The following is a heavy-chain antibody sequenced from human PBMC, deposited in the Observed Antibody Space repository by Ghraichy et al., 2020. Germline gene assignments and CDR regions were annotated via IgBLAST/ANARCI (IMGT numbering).Heavy chain of an antibody. V-gene: IGHV3-23*01. J-gene: IGHJ4*02. CDR3: AKFLGRFLELLDY. CDR1: GFTFSSYA. D-gene: IGHD3-3*01. Sequence: GGSLRLSCAASGFTFSSYAMSWVRQAPGKRLEWVSAISGSGGSTYYADSVKGRFTISRDNPKNTLYLQMNSLRAEDTAVYYCAKFLGRFLELLDYWGQGTLVTVSS. CDR2: ISGSGGST.